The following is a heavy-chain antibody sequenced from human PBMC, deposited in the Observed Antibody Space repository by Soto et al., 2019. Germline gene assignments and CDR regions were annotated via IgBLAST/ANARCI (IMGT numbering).Heavy chain of an antibody. CDR2: ISYDGSNK. CDR3: AKKTPGYYDSSGSDY. V-gene: IGHV3-30*18. D-gene: IGHD3-22*01. J-gene: IGHJ4*02. CDR1: GFTFSSYG. Sequence: LRLSCAASGFTFSSYGMHWVRQAPGKGLEWVAVISYDGSNKYYADSVKGRFTISRDNSKNTLYLQMNSLRAEDTAVYHCAKKTPGYYDSSGSDYWGQGTLVTVSS.